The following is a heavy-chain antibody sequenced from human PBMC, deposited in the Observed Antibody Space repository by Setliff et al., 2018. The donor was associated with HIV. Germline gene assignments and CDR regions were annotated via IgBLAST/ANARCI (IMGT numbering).Heavy chain of an antibody. CDR3: VRQHGDYAFGS. CDR2: INHSGST. D-gene: IGHD4-17*01. CDR1: GGSVSSSNW. J-gene: IGHJ5*01. Sequence: SETLSLTCAVSGGSVSSSNWWNWVRQSPGKGLEWVGEINHSGSTNYNPSLKGRVTMSINTSKKQFSLKVASVTAADTAVYYCVRQHGDYAFGSWGQGTLVTVSS. V-gene: IGHV4-4*02.